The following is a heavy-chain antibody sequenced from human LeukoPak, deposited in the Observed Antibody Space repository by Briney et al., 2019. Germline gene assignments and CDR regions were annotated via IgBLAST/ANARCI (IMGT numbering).Heavy chain of an antibody. Sequence: PSETLSLTCTVSGGSTRSGSYYWAWIRQPPGRGLEWIGSIYYTGDTYYSPSFRSRVIMSVDTSKNQFSLNLSSVTAADTAVYYCARRTTYCSGGSCYYFDKWGQGALVTVSS. CDR3: ARRTTYCSGGSCYYFDK. J-gene: IGHJ4*02. CDR2: IYYTGDT. V-gene: IGHV4-39*01. D-gene: IGHD2-15*01. CDR1: GGSTRSGSYY.